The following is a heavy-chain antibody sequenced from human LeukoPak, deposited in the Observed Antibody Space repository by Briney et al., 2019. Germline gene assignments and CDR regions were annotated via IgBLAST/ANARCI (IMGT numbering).Heavy chain of an antibody. CDR1: GFTFNSYW. V-gene: IGHV3-74*01. Sequence: GVSLRLSCAASGFTFNSYWMHWVRQAPGKGLVWVSRINSDGSSTSYADSVEGRFTISRDNAKNTLYLQMNSLRAEDTAVYYCARGPNYDYVWGSRNAFDIWGQGTMVTVSS. D-gene: IGHD3-16*01. CDR3: ARGPNYDYVWGSRNAFDI. CDR2: INSDGSST. J-gene: IGHJ3*02.